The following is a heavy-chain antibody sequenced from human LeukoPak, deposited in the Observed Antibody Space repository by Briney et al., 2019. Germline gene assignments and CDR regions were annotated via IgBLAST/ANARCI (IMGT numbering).Heavy chain of an antibody. CDR1: GFTFSSYS. CDR3: ASGYEGGVFDY. D-gene: IGHD5-12*01. Sequence: GGSLRLSCAASGFTFSSYSMNWVRQAPGKGLEWVSYINGGRSATYYADSVKGRFTISRDNAKNSLYLQMNSLRAEDTAVYYCASGYEGGVFDYWGQGTLVTVSS. V-gene: IGHV3-48*01. J-gene: IGHJ4*02. CDR2: INGGRSAT.